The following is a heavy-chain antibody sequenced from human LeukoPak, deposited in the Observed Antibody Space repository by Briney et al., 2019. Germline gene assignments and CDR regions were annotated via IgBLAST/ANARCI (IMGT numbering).Heavy chain of an antibody. J-gene: IGHJ6*02. Sequence: PGGSLRLSCAASGFTFSRYNMKWVRQAPGKGLVWVSTLSRTGNYIYYADSVKGRFTISRDNAKNSLYLQMNSLRAENTAVYYCARDISSWDIVRGPWINYGMVVWGQGTTVTVSS. V-gene: IGHV3-21*01. CDR2: LSRTGNYI. CDR3: ARDISSWDIVRGPWINYGMVV. D-gene: IGHD3-10*01. CDR1: GFTFSRYN.